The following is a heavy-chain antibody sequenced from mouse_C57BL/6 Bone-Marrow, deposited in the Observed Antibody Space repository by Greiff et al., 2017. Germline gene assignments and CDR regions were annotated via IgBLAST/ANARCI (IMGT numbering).Heavy chain of an antibody. CDR3: ARHPGYCSNYDFDY. CDR2: INPNNGGT. CDR1: GYTFTDYN. Sequence: EVQLQQSGPELVKPGASVKMSCKASGYTFTDYNMPWVKQSHGKSLEWIGYINPNNGGTSYNQKFKGKATLTVNKSSSTAYMELRSLTSEDSAVYHCARHPGYCSNYDFDYWGQGTTLTVSS. D-gene: IGHD2-5*01. V-gene: IGHV1-22*01. J-gene: IGHJ2*01.